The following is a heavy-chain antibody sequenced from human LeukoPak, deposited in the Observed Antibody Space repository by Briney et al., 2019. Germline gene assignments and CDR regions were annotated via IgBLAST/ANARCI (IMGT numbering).Heavy chain of an antibody. CDR3: AKDWMIRGVVITPTDH. D-gene: IGHD3-10*01. CDR1: GFSFSSYG. Sequence: GGSLRLYCAASGFSFSSYGMHWVRQAPGKGLDWVAVISYDGSSKYYADSVKGRFAISRDNSENTLYLQMNSLRAEDTAVYYCAKDWMIRGVVITPTDHWGQGTLVTVSS. V-gene: IGHV3-30*18. CDR2: ISYDGSSK. J-gene: IGHJ4*02.